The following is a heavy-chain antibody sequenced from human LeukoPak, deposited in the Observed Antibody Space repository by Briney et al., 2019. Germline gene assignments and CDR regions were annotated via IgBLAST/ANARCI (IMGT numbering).Heavy chain of an antibody. CDR2: INHSGST. J-gene: IGHJ5*02. Sequence: NSSETLSLTCAVYGGSFSGYHWSWIRQPPGKGLEWIGEINHSGSTNYNPSLRSRVTISVDTSKNQFSLKLSSVTAADTAVYYCAREDSGSSGYVFDPWGQGTLVTVSS. CDR1: GGSFSGYH. V-gene: IGHV4-34*01. CDR3: AREDSGSSGYVFDP. D-gene: IGHD3-22*01.